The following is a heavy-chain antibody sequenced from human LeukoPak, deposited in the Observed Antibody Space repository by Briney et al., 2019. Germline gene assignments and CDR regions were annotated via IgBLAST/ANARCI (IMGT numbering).Heavy chain of an antibody. CDR2: IYHSGST. V-gene: IGHV4-38-2*02. CDR3: ARDLQGLEIVVVSDWFDP. Sequence: PSETLSLTCTVSGYSISSGYYWGWIRQPPGKGLEWIGSIYHSGSTYYNPSLKSRVTISVDTSKNQFSLKLSSVTAADTAVYYCARDLQGLEIVVVSDWFDPWGQGTLVTVSS. D-gene: IGHD3-22*01. J-gene: IGHJ5*02. CDR1: GYSISSGYY.